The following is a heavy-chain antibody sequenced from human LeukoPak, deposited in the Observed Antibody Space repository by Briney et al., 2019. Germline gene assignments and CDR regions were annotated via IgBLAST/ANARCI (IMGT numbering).Heavy chain of an antibody. CDR3: ARRDWGQYYFDY. CDR2: IYYSGST. Sequence: SETLSLTCTVSGGSISTTSYYCGWIRQPPGKGLEWIGTIYYSGSTSYNPSLKSRVTISVDTSKNQFSLMLSSVTAADTAVYYCARRDWGQYYFDYWGQGTLVTVSS. D-gene: IGHD7-27*01. V-gene: IGHV4-39*01. CDR1: GGSISTTSYY. J-gene: IGHJ4*02.